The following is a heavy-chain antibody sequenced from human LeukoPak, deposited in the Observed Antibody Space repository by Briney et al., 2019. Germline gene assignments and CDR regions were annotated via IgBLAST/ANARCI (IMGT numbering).Heavy chain of an antibody. CDR3: AKFLGVSVWYGISGP. J-gene: IGHJ5*02. V-gene: IGHV3-23*01. D-gene: IGHD3-10*01. Sequence: GGSLRLSCAASGFTFSSYAMSWVRQAPGKGLEWVSAISGSGGSTYYADSVKGRFTISRDNSKNTLYLQMNSLRAEDAAVYYCAKFLGVSVWYGISGPWGQGTLVTVSS. CDR1: GFTFSSYA. CDR2: ISGSGGST.